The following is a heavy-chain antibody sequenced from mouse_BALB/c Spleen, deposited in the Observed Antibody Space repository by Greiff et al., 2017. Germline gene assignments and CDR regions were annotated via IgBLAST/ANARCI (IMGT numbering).Heavy chain of an antibody. Sequence: QVQLQQSGAELVRPGVSVKISCKGSGYTFTDYAMHWVKQSHAKSLEWIGVISTYYGDASYNQKFKGKATMTVDKSSSTAYMELARLTSEDSAIYYCARLFGYDGAWFAYWGQGTLVTVSA. D-gene: IGHD2-2*01. CDR2: ISTYYGDA. CDR1: GYTFTDYA. J-gene: IGHJ3*01. V-gene: IGHV1S137*01. CDR3: ARLFGYDGAWFAY.